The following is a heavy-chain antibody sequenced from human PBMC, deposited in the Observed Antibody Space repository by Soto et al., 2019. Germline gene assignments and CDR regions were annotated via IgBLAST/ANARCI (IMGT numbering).Heavy chain of an antibody. CDR3: AKIGCKSGGSCYELEYYYGMDV. D-gene: IGHD2-15*01. CDR1: GFTFSSYA. V-gene: IGHV3-23*01. Sequence: PGGSLRLSCAASGFTFSSYAMSWVRQAPGKGLEWVSAISGSGGSTHYADSVKGRFTISRDNSKNTLYLQMNSLRAEDTAVYYCAKIGCKSGGSCYELEYYYGMDVWGQGTTVTVSS. CDR2: ISGSGGST. J-gene: IGHJ6*02.